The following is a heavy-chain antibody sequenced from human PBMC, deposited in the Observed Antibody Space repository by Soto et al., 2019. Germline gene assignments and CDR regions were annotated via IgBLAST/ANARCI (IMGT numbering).Heavy chain of an antibody. CDR2: ISGSGGST. CDR3: AKVPRYASYYFDY. V-gene: IGHV3-23*04. J-gene: IGHJ4*02. CDR1: GFTFSSYA. Sequence: VQLVESGGGVVQPGRSLRLSCAASGFTFSSYAMSWVRQAPGKGLEWVSAISGSGGSTYYADSVKGRFTISRDNSKNTLYLQMNSLRAEDTAVYYCAKVPRYASYYFDYWGQGTLVTVSS. D-gene: IGHD2-2*01.